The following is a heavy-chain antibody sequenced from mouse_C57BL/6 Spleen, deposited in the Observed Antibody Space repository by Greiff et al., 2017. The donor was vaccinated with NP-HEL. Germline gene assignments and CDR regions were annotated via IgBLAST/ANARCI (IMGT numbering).Heavy chain of an antibody. Sequence: VQLQQSGAELARPGASVKLSCKASGYTFTSYGISWVKQRTGQGLEWIGEIYPRSGNTYYNEKFKGKATLTADKSSSTAYMELRSLTSEDSAVYFCARSEGNYDWYFDVWGTGTTVTVSS. D-gene: IGHD2-1*01. V-gene: IGHV1-81*01. CDR3: ARSEGNYDWYFDV. CDR2: IYPRSGNT. CDR1: GYTFTSYG. J-gene: IGHJ1*03.